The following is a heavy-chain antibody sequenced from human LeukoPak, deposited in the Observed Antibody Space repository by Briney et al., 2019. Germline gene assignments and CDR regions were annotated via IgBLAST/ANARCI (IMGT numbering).Heavy chain of an antibody. Sequence: PSETLSLTCIVSGGSISSYYWSWLRQPPGKGLEWIGYIYYSGSTNYNPSLKSRVTISVDTSKNQFSLKLSSVTAADTAVYYCARGSGGIPSPAFDIWGQGTMVTVSS. CDR1: GGSISSYY. D-gene: IGHD3-16*01. V-gene: IGHV4-59*01. CDR3: ARGSGGIPSPAFDI. J-gene: IGHJ3*02. CDR2: IYYSGST.